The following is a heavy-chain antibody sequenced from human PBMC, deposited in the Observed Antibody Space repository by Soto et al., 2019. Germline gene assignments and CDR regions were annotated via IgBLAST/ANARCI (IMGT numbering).Heavy chain of an antibody. D-gene: IGHD6-6*01. J-gene: IGHJ6*02. CDR1: GYTFTGYY. V-gene: IGHV1-2*02. CDR2: ISPNSGGT. CDR3: ARDRVPFSSSSGHYYYGMDV. Sequence: QVHLVQSGAEVKKPGASVKVSCKASGYTFTGYYMHWVRQAPGQGLEWMGWISPNSGGTNFAHKFQGRVTRTTDTSINTAYMELSRLTYDDTAVYYCARDRVPFSSSSGHYYYGMDVWGQGTTVTVSS.